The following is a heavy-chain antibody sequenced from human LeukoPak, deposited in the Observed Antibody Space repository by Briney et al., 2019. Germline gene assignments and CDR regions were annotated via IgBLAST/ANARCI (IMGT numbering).Heavy chain of an antibody. CDR2: VSFGDGSTR. J-gene: IGHJ4*02. D-gene: IGHD3-3*01. V-gene: IGHV3-33*06. CDR1: GFTFSNYG. Sequence: GGSLRLSCAASGFTFSNYGMHWVRQAPGKGLEWVAVVSFGDGSTRNYADSVKGRFTISRDNSQNTLYLQMNNLGAEDTAVYYCAKSPYYDFWPFDYWGQGTLVTVSS. CDR3: AKSPYYDFWPFDY.